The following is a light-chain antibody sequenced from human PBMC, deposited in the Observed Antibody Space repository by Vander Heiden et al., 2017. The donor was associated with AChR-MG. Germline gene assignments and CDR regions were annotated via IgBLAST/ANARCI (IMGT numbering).Light chain of an antibody. CDR3: QQDGSSMYT. CDR2: CAS. J-gene: IGKJ2*01. CDR1: QSVSSSY. Sequence: EIVLTQSPGTLSLSPGERATLSCRASQSVSSSYLAWYQQKPGQAPRLLIYCASSRATGIPDRFSGSGSGTDFTLTISRLVPEDFAVYYCQQDGSSMYTFGQGTKLEIK. V-gene: IGKV3-20*01.